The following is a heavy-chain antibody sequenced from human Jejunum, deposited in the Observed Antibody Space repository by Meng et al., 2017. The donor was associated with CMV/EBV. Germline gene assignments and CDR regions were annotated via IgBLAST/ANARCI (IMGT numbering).Heavy chain of an antibody. CDR3: ARGNYGFDY. Sequence: RLSCAASGFPFGAYYMTWIRQAPGKGLEWISYITGPGSTIYYADSVKGRFTISRDNAKNSLYLQMNSLRAEDTAMYYCARGNYGFDYWGQGTLVTVSS. V-gene: IGHV3-11*01. CDR2: ITGPGSTI. D-gene: IGHD4-17*01. J-gene: IGHJ4*02. CDR1: GFPFGAYY.